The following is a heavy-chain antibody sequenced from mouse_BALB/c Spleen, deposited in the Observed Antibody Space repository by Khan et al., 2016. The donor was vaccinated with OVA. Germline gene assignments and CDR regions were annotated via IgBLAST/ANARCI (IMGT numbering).Heavy chain of an antibody. V-gene: IGHV5-6*01. Sequence: EVELVESGGDLVRPGGSLKLSCSASGFTFSIYSMSWVRQTPDKRLEWVATISSAGDYTFFPDSVKGRFTISRNNARNTLYLQMSSLRSWDTAMYYCARHLTGSFAYWGQGTLVTVSA. D-gene: IGHD4-1*01. CDR2: ISSAGDYT. J-gene: IGHJ3*01. CDR3: ARHLTGSFAY. CDR1: GFTFSIYS.